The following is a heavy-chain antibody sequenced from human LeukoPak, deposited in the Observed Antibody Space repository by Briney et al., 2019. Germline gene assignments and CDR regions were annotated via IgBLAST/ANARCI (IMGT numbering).Heavy chain of an antibody. Sequence: GRSLRPSCAASGFTFDDYDMLWVRHAPGKGLEWVSGISWNSRSIGYADSVKGRFNISRDNAKNSLYLQMNSLRAEDTALYYCAIDMGAYGDYIGFDYWGQGTLVTVSS. J-gene: IGHJ4*02. CDR2: ISWNSRSI. CDR1: GFTFDDYD. D-gene: IGHD4-17*01. CDR3: AIDMGAYGDYIGFDY. V-gene: IGHV3-9*01.